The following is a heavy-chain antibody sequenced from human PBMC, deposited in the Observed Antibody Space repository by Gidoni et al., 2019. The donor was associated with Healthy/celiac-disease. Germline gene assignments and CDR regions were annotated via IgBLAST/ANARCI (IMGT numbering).Heavy chain of an antibody. CDR3: ARGHSRSYRYSIGWYYYFDY. J-gene: IGHJ4*02. Sequence: QVQLQQWGAGLLKPSETLSLTCAVYGGSFSGYYWSWLRQPPGKGLEWSGEINNSGSTNYNPSLKSRVTISVESSKNHFSLKLSSVTAADTAVYYCARGHSRSYRYSIGWYYYFDYWGQGTLVTIS. V-gene: IGHV4-34*01. CDR2: INNSGST. D-gene: IGHD6-19*01. CDR1: GGSFSGYY.